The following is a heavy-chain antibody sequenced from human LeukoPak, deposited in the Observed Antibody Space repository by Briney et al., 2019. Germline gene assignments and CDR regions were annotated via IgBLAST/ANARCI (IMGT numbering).Heavy chain of an antibody. V-gene: IGHV3-30*18. D-gene: IGHD4-17*01. CDR2: ISYDGEKT. CDR1: GFTFSSSG. CDR3: AKVPPTSVTREGMDV. Sequence: GGSLRLSCAASGFTFSSSGMPWVRQAPGKGLEWVAVISYDGEKTYYGDSVKGRFTISIDNSKNTLFLHMNSLRVDDTAVYYCAKVPPTSVTREGMDVWGQGTMVRVSS. J-gene: IGHJ6*02.